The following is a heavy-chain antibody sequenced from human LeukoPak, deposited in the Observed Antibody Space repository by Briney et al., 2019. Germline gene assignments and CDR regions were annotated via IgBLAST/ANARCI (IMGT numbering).Heavy chain of an antibody. Sequence: SETLSLTCIVSGGSISSSRYYWGWIRQPPGKGLGWIGSIYYSGSTYYNPSLKSRVTISVDTSKNQFSLKLSSVTAADTAVYYCARASRVSIHFDYWGQGTLVTVSS. CDR1: GGSISSSRYY. J-gene: IGHJ4*02. V-gene: IGHV4-39*07. CDR3: ARASRVSIHFDY. D-gene: IGHD3-3*02. CDR2: IYYSGST.